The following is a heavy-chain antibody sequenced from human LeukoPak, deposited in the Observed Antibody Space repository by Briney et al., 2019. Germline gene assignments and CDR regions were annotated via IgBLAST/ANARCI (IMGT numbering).Heavy chain of an antibody. CDR2: IYYSGST. J-gene: IGHJ6*02. V-gene: IGHV4-59*01. D-gene: IGHD5-18*01. Sequence: SSETLSLTCTVSGGSISSYYWSWIRQPPGKGLEWIGYIYYSGSTNYNPSLKSRVTISVDTSKNQFSLKPSSVTAADTAVYYCARVDRGYSYYYYGMDVWGQGTTVTVSS. CDR1: GGSISSYY. CDR3: ARVDRGYSYYYYGMDV.